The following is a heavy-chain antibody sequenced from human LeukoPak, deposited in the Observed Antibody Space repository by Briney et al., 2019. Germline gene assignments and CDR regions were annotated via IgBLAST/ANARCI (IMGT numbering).Heavy chain of an antibody. D-gene: IGHD4-17*01. CDR1: GGTFSSYA. Sequence: SVKVSCKASGGTFSSYAISWVRQAPGQGLEWMGGIIPIFGTANYAQKFQGRVTITTDESTSTAYMELSSLRSEDTAVYYCASTASGDYYYMDVWGKGTTVTVSS. V-gene: IGHV1-69*05. J-gene: IGHJ6*03. CDR3: ASTASGDYYYMDV. CDR2: IIPIFGTA.